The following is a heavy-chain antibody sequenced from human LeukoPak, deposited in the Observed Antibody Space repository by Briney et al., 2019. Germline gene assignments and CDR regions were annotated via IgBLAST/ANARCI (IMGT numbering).Heavy chain of an antibody. CDR3: AKGPPEYCSGGSCHSGRNWIDP. Sequence: ASVKVSCKASGYTFTDHYMHWVRQAPGQGPEWMGWINPNSGGINDYAHKFQGRVTMTRDTSISTAYMALSRLRSDDTAVYYCAKGPPEYCSGGSCHSGRNWIDPWGQGTLVTVSS. V-gene: IGHV1-2*07. CDR1: GYTFTDHY. D-gene: IGHD2-15*01. J-gene: IGHJ5*02. CDR2: INPNSGGI.